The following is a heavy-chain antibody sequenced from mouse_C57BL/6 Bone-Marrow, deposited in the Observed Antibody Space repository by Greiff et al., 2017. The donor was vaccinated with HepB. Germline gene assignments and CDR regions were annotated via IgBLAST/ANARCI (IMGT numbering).Heavy chain of an antibody. CDR3: ARRTGTPDY. CDR2: INPYNGGT. Sequence: VQLQQSGPVLVKPGASVKMSCKASGYTFTDYYMNWVKQSHGKSLEWIGVINPYNGGTSYNQKFKGKATLTVDKSSSTAYMEHNSLTSEDSAVYYCARRTGTPDYWGQGTTLTVSS. J-gene: IGHJ2*01. CDR1: GYTFTDYY. V-gene: IGHV1-19*01. D-gene: IGHD4-1*01.